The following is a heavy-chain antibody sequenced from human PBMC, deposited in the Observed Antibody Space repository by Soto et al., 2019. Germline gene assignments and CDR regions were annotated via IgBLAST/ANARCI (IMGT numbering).Heavy chain of an antibody. V-gene: IGHV1-69*13. CDR1: GYTFTDFF. D-gene: IGHD1-26*01. CDR2: IIPIFGTA. CDR3: AKDRVEIATPFAY. Sequence: GASVKVSCKASGYTFTDFFIHWVRQVPVQGLEWMGWIIPIFGTANYAQKFQGRVTITADESTSTAYMELSSLRSEDTAVYYGAKDRVEIATPFAYWGQGTLVTVSS. J-gene: IGHJ4*02.